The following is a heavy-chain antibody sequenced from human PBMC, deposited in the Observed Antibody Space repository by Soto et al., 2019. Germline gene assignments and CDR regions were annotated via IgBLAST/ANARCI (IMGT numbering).Heavy chain of an antibody. J-gene: IGHJ4*02. D-gene: IGHD3-10*01. V-gene: IGHV3-53*02. CDR1: GFTVSSSY. Sequence: EVQLVETGGDLIQPGGSLRLSCAASGFTVSSSYMSWVRQAPGKGLEWVSVIYGGGSTYYADSVKGRFTISRDNSKNTLYLQMNSLRAEDTAVYYCANAQLGSVGSPVYWGQGTLVTVSS. CDR2: IYGGGST. CDR3: ANAQLGSVGSPVY.